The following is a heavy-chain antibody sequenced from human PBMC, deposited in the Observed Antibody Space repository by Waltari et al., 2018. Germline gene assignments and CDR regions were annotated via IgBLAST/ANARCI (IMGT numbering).Heavy chain of an antibody. D-gene: IGHD6-13*01. V-gene: IGHV4-38-2*02. J-gene: IGHJ4*02. CDR3: ARRAPYSSSIDY. Sequence: QVQLQESGPGLVKPSETLSLTCTVSGYSISSGYYWGWIRQPPGKGLEWIGSIYHSGSTYYNPSLKSRVTISVDTSKNQFSLKLSSVTAADTAVYYCARRAPYSSSIDYWGQGTLVTVSS. CDR2: IYHSGST. CDR1: GYSISSGYY.